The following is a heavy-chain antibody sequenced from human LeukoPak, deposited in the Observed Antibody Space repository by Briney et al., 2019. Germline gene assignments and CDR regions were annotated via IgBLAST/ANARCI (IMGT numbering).Heavy chain of an antibody. Sequence: SSVKVSFKASGYTCTSYYIHWMRQAPGQGIEWMGWINPYSGGTNYAQKFQGRVTMTRDTSSSTAYMELSRLRSDDTAVYYCARGRGGDPWGQGTLVTVSS. V-gene: IGHV1-2*02. D-gene: IGHD3-16*01. CDR1: GYTCTSYY. CDR3: ARGRGGDP. J-gene: IGHJ5*02. CDR2: INPYSGGT.